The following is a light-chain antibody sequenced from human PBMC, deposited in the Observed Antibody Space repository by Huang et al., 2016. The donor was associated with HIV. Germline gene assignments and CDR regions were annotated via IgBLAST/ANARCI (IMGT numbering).Light chain of an antibody. J-gene: IGKJ2*01. CDR2: GAS. CDR3: QDYSNWPYT. Sequence: EIVMTQSPATLSVSPGERATLSCRASQSLSSTFAWYQQKPGQAPRLLMYGASTRATGVPARFSGSGSGTEFTLTISSLQSEDFAVYYCQDYSNWPYTFGQGTKLEIK. V-gene: IGKV3-15*01. CDR1: QSLSST.